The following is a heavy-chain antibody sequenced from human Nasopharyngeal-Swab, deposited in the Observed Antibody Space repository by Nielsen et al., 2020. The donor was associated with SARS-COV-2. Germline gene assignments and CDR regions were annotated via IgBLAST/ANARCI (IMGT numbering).Heavy chain of an antibody. CDR1: GFIFDDFG. Sequence: GESLKISCAASGFIFDDFGMSWVRHIPGKGLEWVSGIIWSGARADYADSVKGRFTISRDNAKNSVYLQMNSLRAEDTALYHCVRDRGSYEFDSWGQGTLVTVSS. V-gene: IGHV3-20*01. CDR3: VRDRGSYEFDS. CDR2: IIWSGARA. J-gene: IGHJ4*02. D-gene: IGHD5-12*01.